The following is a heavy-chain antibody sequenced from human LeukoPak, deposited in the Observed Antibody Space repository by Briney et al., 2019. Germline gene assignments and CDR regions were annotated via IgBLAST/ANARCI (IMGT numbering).Heavy chain of an antibody. CDR3: VELGITMIGGV. CDR2: IYSGGNT. Sequence: QTGGSLRLSCTVSGFTVSSNSMSWVRQAPGKGLEWVSFIYSGGNTHYSDSVKGRFTISRDNAKNSLYLQMNSLRAEDTAVYYCVELGITMIGGVWGKGTTVTISS. D-gene: IGHD3-10*02. J-gene: IGHJ6*04. V-gene: IGHV3-53*01. CDR1: GFTVSSNS.